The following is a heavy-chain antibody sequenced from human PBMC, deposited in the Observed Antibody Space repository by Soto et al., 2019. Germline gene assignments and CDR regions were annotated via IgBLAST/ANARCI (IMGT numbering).Heavy chain of an antibody. J-gene: IGHJ5*02. V-gene: IGHV3-33*01. CDR2: IWYDGSNK. CDR3: ARAPLWFGELSSYHWFDP. Sequence: GGSLRLSCAASGFTFSSYGMHWVRQAPGKGLEWVAVIWYDGSNKYYADSVKGRFTISRDNSKNTLYLQMNSLRAEDTAVYYCARAPLWFGELSSYHWFDPWGQGTLVTVSS. CDR1: GFTFSSYG. D-gene: IGHD3-10*01.